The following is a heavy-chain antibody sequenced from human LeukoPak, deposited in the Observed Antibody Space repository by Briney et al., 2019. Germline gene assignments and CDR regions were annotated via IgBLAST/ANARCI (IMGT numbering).Heavy chain of an antibody. CDR1: GFTFSDSY. V-gene: IGHV3-11*04. Sequence: GGSLRLSCEASGFTFSDSYMSWLRQPPGKGLESISYIGPSGNIINYADSVKGRFTISRDNAKNSLYLQMNSLRAEDTAVYYCARVQRIIAVAGSWFDPWGQGTLVTVSS. D-gene: IGHD6-19*01. CDR3: ARVQRIIAVAGSWFDP. J-gene: IGHJ5*02. CDR2: IGPSGNII.